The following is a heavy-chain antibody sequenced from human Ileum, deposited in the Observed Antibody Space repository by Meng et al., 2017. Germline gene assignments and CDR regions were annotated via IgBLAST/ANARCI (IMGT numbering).Heavy chain of an antibody. CDR3: ARSSLGWPFLPFDY. CDR1: VGTFSSYT. D-gene: IGHD3-3*01. CDR2: IIPILGIA. Sequence: QVQLVQPGAEVKKRGPSPNVPCKSSVGTFSSYTISWVRQAPGQGLEWMGRIIPILGIANYAQKFQGRVTITADKSTSTAYMELSSLRSGDTAVYYCARSSLGWPFLPFDYWGQGTLVTVSS. J-gene: IGHJ4*02. V-gene: IGHV1-69*02.